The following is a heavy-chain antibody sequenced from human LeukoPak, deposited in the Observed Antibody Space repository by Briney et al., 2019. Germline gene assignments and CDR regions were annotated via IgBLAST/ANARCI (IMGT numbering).Heavy chain of an antibody. CDR1: GYTFTSYD. CDR3: ARVPSSSYDFWSGHYYYYYMDV. Sequence: ASVKVSCKASGYTFTSYDINWVRQATGQGLEWMGWMNPNSGNTGYAQKFQGRVTITRNTSISTAYMELSSLRSEDTAVYYCARVPSSSYDFWSGHYYYYYMDVWGKGTTVTVSS. CDR2: MNPNSGNT. V-gene: IGHV1-8*03. J-gene: IGHJ6*03. D-gene: IGHD3-3*01.